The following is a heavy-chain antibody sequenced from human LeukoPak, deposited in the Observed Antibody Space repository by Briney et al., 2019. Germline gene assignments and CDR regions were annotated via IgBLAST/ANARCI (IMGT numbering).Heavy chain of an antibody. Sequence: GGSLRLSCAASGFTFSSYALSWVRQAPGKGLEWVSAISSSGGSTFYADSVKGRFTISRDNSKNTLYLQMNSLSAEDTAVFYCAKGSYGEYDYWGQGTLVTASS. CDR2: ISSSGGST. J-gene: IGHJ4*02. CDR1: GFTFSSYA. V-gene: IGHV3-23*01. D-gene: IGHD4-17*01. CDR3: AKGSYGEYDY.